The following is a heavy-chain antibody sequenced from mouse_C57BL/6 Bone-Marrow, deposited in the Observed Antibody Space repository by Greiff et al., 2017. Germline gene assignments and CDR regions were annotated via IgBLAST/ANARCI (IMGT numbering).Heavy chain of an antibody. CDR2: IDPSDSYT. Sequence: VKLQQPGAELVKPGASVKLSCKASGYTFTSYWMQWVQQRPGQGLEWIGEIDPSDSYTNYNQKFKGKATVTVDTSSSTAYMQLSSLTSEDSAVYYCAKRYYGSSFFAYWGQGTLVTVSA. CDR1: GYTFTSYW. D-gene: IGHD1-1*01. V-gene: IGHV1-50*01. CDR3: AKRYYGSSFFAY. J-gene: IGHJ3*01.